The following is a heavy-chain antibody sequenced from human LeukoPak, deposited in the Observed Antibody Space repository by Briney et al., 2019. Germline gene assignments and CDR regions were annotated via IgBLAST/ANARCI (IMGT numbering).Heavy chain of an antibody. V-gene: IGHV3-21*01. D-gene: IGHD2-2*03. CDR1: GFTFSTYS. CDR2: ISSSSKYI. CDR3: ARDLDIVVVPASWFYP. J-gene: IGHJ5*02. Sequence: AGGSLRLSCAASGFTFSTYSMNWVRRAPGRGLEWVSSISSSSKYIYYADSVKGRFTISRDDAKNSLSLQMNSLRAEDTAVYYCARDLDIVVVPASWFYPWGQGTLVTVSS.